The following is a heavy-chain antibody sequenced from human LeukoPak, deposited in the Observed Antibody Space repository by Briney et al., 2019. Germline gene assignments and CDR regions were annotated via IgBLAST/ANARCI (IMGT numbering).Heavy chain of an antibody. J-gene: IGHJ4*02. D-gene: IGHD6-19*01. V-gene: IGHV3-30*18. CDR1: GFTFSSYG. Sequence: PGRSLRLSCAASGFTFSSYGMHWVRQAPGKGLEWVAVISYDGSNKYYADSVKGRFTISRDNSKNTLYLQMNSLRAEDTAVYYCAKVAVAGIDSDYWGQGTLATVSS. CDR2: ISYDGSNK. CDR3: AKVAVAGIDSDY.